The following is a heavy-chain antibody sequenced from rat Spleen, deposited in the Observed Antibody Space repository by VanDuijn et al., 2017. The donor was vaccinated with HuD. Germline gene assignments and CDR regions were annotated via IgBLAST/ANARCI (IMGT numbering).Heavy chain of an antibody. CDR3: TRTYGGYTSNWFPY. CDR2: IWGDGST. V-gene: IGHV2-13*01. D-gene: IGHD1-11*01. J-gene: IGHJ3*01. Sequence: QVQLKESGPGLVQPSQTLSLTCTVSGFSLNNYGVIWVRQPPGKGLEWMGGIWGDGSTNYNSALKSRLSISRDTSKSQVFLKMNSLKTEDTAIYFCTRTYGGYTSNWFPYWGQGTLVTVSS. CDR1: GFSLNNYG.